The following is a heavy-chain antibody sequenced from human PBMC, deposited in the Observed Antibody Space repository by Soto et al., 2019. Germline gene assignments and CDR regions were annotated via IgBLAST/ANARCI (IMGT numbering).Heavy chain of an antibody. Sequence: PSETLSLTCAVSGSSLSPYYWGWVRQPPGKGLEWIGSIFHSGNAYYNPSLKSRVILSIDTSKNQFSLNLTAAIAADTAVYYCTREDDGMDVWGHGTTVTVSS. V-gene: IGHV4-38-2*02. CDR1: GSSLSPYY. CDR2: IFHSGNA. CDR3: TREDDGMDV. J-gene: IGHJ6*02.